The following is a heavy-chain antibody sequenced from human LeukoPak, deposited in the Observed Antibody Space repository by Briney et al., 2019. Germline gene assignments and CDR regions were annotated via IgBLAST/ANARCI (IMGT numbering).Heavy chain of an antibody. CDR2: IYSGGST. J-gene: IGHJ2*01. CDR1: GFTVSSNY. D-gene: IGHD4-17*01. Sequence: GGSLRLSSAASGFTVSSNYMSWVRQAPGKGLEWVSVIYSGGSTYYADSVKGRFTISRDNSKNTLYLQMNSLRAEDTAVYYCARTVTMEWYFDLWGRGTLVTVSS. V-gene: IGHV3-53*01. CDR3: ARTVTMEWYFDL.